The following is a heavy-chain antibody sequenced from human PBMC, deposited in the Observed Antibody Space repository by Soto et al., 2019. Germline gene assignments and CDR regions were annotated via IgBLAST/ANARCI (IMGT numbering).Heavy chain of an antibody. CDR1: GFTFDDYA. CDR3: AKDIGRSSSSPYHYYYMDV. D-gene: IGHD6-6*01. CDR2: ISWNSGSI. Sequence: EVQLVESGGGLVQPGRSLRLSCAASGFTFDDYAMHWVRQAPGKGLEWVSGISWNSGSIGYADSVKGRFTISRDNAKNSLYLQMNSLRAEDTALYYCAKDIGRSSSSPYHYYYMDVWRKGPTVTVSS. V-gene: IGHV3-9*01. J-gene: IGHJ6*03.